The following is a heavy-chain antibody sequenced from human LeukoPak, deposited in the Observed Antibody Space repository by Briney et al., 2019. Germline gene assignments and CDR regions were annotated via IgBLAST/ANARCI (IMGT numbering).Heavy chain of an antibody. J-gene: IGHJ4*02. V-gene: IGHV1-18*01. CDR2: ISAYNGNT. Sequence: ASVKVSCKASGYTFTSYGISWVRQAPGQGLEWMGWISAYNGNTNYARKLQGRVTMTTDTSTSTAYMELRSLRSDDTAVYYCASNDYGDYGYGYWGQGTLVTVSP. CDR1: GYTFTSYG. CDR3: ASNDYGDYGYGY. D-gene: IGHD4-17*01.